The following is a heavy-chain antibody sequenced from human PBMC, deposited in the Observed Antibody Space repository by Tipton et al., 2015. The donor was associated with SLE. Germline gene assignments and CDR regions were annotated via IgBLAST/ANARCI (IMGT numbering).Heavy chain of an antibody. V-gene: IGHV4-39*07. Sequence: TLSLTCTVSGGSISSSNYYWVWIRQPPGKGLAWIGTVYYIGSTSYNPSLKSRVTISLDTSKNQFSLWLSSVTAADTAVYYCARLAQRRFSGRSPYGAFDIWGQGTMVTVSS. CDR3: ARLAQRRFSGRSPYGAFDI. CDR1: GGSISSSNYY. D-gene: IGHD1-26*01. CDR2: VYYIGST. J-gene: IGHJ3*02.